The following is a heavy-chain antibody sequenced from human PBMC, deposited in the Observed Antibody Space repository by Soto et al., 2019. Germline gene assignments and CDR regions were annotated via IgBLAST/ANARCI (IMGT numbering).Heavy chain of an antibody. J-gene: IGHJ6*02. Sequence: SVKVSGKASGGTFSSYAISWVRQAPGQGLEWMGGIIPIFGTANYAQKFQGRVTITADESTSTAYMELSSLRSEDTAVYYCARDIKFGEFLFLRGMDVWGQGTTVTVSS. V-gene: IGHV1-69*13. D-gene: IGHD3-10*01. CDR3: ARDIKFGEFLFLRGMDV. CDR2: IIPIFGTA. CDR1: GGTFSSYA.